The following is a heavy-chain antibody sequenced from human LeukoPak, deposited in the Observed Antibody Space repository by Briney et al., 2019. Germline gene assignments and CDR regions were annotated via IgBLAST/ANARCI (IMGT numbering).Heavy chain of an antibody. CDR1: GFTFNTYA. J-gene: IGHJ4*02. CDR3: AKYYGSGSPAFDY. V-gene: IGHV3-21*01. CDR2: ISDSSSYI. Sequence: GGSLRLSCAASGFTFNTYAMNWVRQAPGKGLEWVSSISDSSSYIYYADSVKGRFTISRDNAKNSLYLQMNSLRAEDTAVYYCAKYYGSGSPAFDYWGQGTLVTVSS. D-gene: IGHD3-10*01.